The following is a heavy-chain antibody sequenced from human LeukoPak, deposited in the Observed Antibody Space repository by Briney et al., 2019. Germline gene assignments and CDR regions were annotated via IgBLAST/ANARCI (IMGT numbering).Heavy chain of an antibody. Sequence: PSQTLSLTCAVSGGSLKNSFWNCIRQPAGKRLEWIGRLFTTGTTDHSPALNYNPSLRSRVSMSVDVSKNQFSLTLTSVTAADTAVYYCARVGSTDWYFDLWGRGSLVTVSS. CDR3: ARVGSTDWYFDL. CDR1: GGSLKNSF. J-gene: IGHJ2*01. V-gene: IGHV4-4*07. D-gene: IGHD2-8*02. CDR2: LFTTGTTDHSPAL.